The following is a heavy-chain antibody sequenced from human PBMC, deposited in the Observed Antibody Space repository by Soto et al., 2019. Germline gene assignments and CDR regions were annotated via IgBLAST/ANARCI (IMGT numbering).Heavy chain of an antibody. D-gene: IGHD2-21*01. CDR2: MNPNSGNT. Sequence: GASVKVSCKASGYTFTSYDINWVRQATGQGLEWMGWMNPNSGNTGYAQKFQGRVTMTRNTSISTAYMELSSLRSEDTAVYYCARGNSRLWWWSSSPRLCYMDVWGKGTKVTVSS. CDR3: ARGNSRLWWWSSSPRLCYMDV. J-gene: IGHJ6*03. CDR1: GYTFTSYD. V-gene: IGHV1-8*01.